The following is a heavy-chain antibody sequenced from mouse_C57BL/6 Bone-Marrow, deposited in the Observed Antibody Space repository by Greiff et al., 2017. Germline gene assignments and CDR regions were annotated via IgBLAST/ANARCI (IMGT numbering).Heavy chain of an antibody. D-gene: IGHD2-4*01. CDR3: ARCYDYDYAMDY. J-gene: IGHJ4*01. CDR2: IYPTNGPT. V-gene: IGHV1-39*01. Sequence: EVQLQQSGPELVKPGASVKISCKASGYSFTDYNMNWVKQSTGKSLEWIGVIYPTNGPTSYNQKFKSKATLTVDHSSSTAYMQLNSLTSEDSAVYYCARCYDYDYAMDYWGQGTSVTVSS. CDR1: GYSFTDYN.